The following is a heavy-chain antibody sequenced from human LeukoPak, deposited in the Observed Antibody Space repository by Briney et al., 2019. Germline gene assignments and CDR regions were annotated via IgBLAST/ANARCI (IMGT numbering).Heavy chain of an antibody. D-gene: IGHD3-10*01. CDR3: ARAQGVRGGTFDI. CDR1: GGSISSYY. CDR2: IYYSGST. Sequence: SETLSLTCTVSGGSISSYYWSWIRQPPGKGLEWIGYIYYSGSTNYNPSLKSRVTISVDTSKNQFSLKLSSVTAADTAVYYCARAQGVRGGTFDIWGQGTMVTVSS. V-gene: IGHV4-59*12. J-gene: IGHJ3*02.